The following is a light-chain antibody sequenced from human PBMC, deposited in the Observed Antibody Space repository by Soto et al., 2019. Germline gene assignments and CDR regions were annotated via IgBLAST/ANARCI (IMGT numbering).Light chain of an antibody. CDR1: QSVNSDY. Sequence: EIVLTQSPGTLSLFPGERATLSCRATQSVNSDYLAWYQQKPGQAPRLRIYIASRRATGIPDRFSGSGSGTDFTLTINSLEPEDFAVYYCQQYGTSPWTFGQGTKVEIK. CDR2: IAS. V-gene: IGKV3-20*01. J-gene: IGKJ1*01. CDR3: QQYGTSPWT.